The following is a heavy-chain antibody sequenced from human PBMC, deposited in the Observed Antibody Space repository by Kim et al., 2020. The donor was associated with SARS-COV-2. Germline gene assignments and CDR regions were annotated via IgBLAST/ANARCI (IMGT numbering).Heavy chain of an antibody. D-gene: IGHD4-17*01. J-gene: IGHJ5*02. V-gene: IGHV3-33*01. CDR3: ARDPVTTVGAWFDP. CDR1: GFTFSSYG. Sequence: GGSLRLSCAASGFTFSSYGMHWVRQAPGKGLEWVAVIWYDGSNKYYADSVKGRFTISRDNSKNTLYLQMNSLRAEDTAVYYCARDPVTTVGAWFDPWGQGTLVTVSS. CDR2: IWYDGSNK.